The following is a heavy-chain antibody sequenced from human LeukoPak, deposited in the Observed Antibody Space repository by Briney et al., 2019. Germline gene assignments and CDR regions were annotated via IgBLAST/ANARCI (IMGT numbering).Heavy chain of an antibody. J-gene: IGHJ6*02. CDR1: GYTFTGYY. V-gene: IGHV1-2*02. D-gene: IGHD3-10*01. CDR3: ARVRYYGSGSYYYYYAMDV. CDR2: INPNSGGT. Sequence: GASVKVSCKASGYTFTGYYMHWVRQAPGQGLEWMGWINPNSGGTNYAQKFQGRVTMTRDTSISTAYMELSRLRSDDTAVYYCARVRYYGSGSYYYYYAMDVWGQGTTVTVSS.